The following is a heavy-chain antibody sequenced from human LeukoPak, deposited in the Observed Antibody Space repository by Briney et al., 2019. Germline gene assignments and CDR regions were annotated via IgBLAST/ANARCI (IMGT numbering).Heavy chain of an antibody. V-gene: IGHV4-39*01. D-gene: IGHD1-14*01. CDR3: ARPHVRTRWFDP. CDR1: GGSISSSSYY. J-gene: IGHJ5*02. Sequence: SETLSLTCTVSGGSISSSSYYWGWIRQPPGKGLEWIGSIYYSGSTYYNPSLKSRVTISVDTSKNQFSLKLSSVTAADTAVYYCARPHVRTRWFDPWGQGTLVTVSS. CDR2: IYYSGST.